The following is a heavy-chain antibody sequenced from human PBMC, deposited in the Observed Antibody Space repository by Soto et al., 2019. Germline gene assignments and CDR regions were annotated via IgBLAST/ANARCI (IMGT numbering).Heavy chain of an antibody. CDR3: ARGSQVNIYYYDSSGYYGTPTSLYGMEV. CDR2: INPNSGGT. D-gene: IGHD3-22*01. V-gene: IGHV1-2*02. J-gene: IGHJ6*04. CDR1: GYTFTGYY. Sequence: ASVKISCKASGYTFTGYYMHWVREAPGQGLEWMGWINPNSGGTNYAQKFQGRVTMTRDTSISTAYMELSRLRSDDTAVYYCARGSQVNIYYYDSSGYYGTPTSLYGMEVWGKGTKVTVSS.